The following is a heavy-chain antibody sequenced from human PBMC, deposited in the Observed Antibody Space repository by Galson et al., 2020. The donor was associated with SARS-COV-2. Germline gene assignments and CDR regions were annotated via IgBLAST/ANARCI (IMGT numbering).Heavy chain of an antibody. J-gene: IGHJ6*02. V-gene: IGHV3-30*04. CDR3: ARDLADFTMVRGLGIVLRYYYYYGMDV. CDR2: ISYDGSNK. Sequence: GGSLRLSCAASGFTFSSYAMHWVRQAPGKGLEWVTVISYDGSNKYYADSVKGRFTISRDNSKNTLYLQMNSLRAEDTAVYYCARDLADFTMVRGLGIVLRYYYYYGMDVWGQGTTVTVSS. CDR1: GFTFSSYA. D-gene: IGHD3-10*01.